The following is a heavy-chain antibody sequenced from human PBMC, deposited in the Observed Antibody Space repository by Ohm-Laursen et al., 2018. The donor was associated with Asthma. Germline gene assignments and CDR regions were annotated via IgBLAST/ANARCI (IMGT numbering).Heavy chain of an antibody. CDR1: GYTFTSYG. V-gene: IGHV1-69*13. CDR2: IIPIFGTA. J-gene: IGHJ5*02. CDR3: ARDEGYYGSGIWFDP. D-gene: IGHD3-10*01. Sequence: GASVKVSCKASGYTFTSYGISWMRQAPGQGLEWMGGIIPIFGTANYAQKFQGRVTITADESTSTAYMELSSLRSEDTAVYYCARDEGYYGSGIWFDPWGQGTLVTVSS.